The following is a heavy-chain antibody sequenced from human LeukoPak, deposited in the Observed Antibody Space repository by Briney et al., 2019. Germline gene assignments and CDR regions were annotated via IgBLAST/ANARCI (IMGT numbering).Heavy chain of an antibody. Sequence: GGSLRLSCAASGFTFSSYAMSWVRQAPGKGLEWVSAISGSGGSTYYADSVKGRFTISRDNSKNTLYLQMNSLRAEDTAVYYCAKDPYYYDSSGYYEWGQGTLVTVSS. CDR1: GFTFSSYA. D-gene: IGHD3-22*01. CDR3: AKDPYYYDSSGYYE. CDR2: ISGSGGST. V-gene: IGHV3-23*01. J-gene: IGHJ4*02.